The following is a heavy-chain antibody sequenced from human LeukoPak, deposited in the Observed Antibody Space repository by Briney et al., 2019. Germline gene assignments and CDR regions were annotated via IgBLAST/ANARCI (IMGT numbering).Heavy chain of an antibody. CDR2: ISWNSGSI. CDR1: GFTFDDYA. J-gene: IGHJ6*03. Sequence: PGGSLRLSCAASGFTFDDYAMHWVRHAPGKGLEWVSDISWNSGSIGYADSVKGRFTISRDNAKNSLYLQMNSLRAEDMALYYCAKSGYSSGWDYYYYYMDVWGKGTTVTVSS. CDR3: AKSGYSSGWDYYYYYMDV. D-gene: IGHD6-19*01. V-gene: IGHV3-9*03.